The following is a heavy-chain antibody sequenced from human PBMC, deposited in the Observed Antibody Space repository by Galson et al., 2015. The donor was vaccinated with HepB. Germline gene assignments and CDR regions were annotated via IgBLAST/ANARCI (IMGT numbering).Heavy chain of an antibody. Sequence: SVKVSCKVSGYTLTDFSMHWVRQAPGQGLEWMGGFDPEDGETIYAQKFQGRVTMTEDTSTDTAYMELSSLRSEDTAVYYCATVFSRSSSRCPHYWDYWGQGTLVTVSS. D-gene: IGHD6-13*01. J-gene: IGHJ4*02. CDR1: GYTLTDFS. CDR2: FDPEDGET. V-gene: IGHV1-24*01. CDR3: ATVFSRSSSRCPHYWDY.